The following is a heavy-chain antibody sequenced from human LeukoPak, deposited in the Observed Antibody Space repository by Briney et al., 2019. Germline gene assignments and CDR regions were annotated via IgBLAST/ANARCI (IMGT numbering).Heavy chain of an antibody. V-gene: IGHV3-72*01. D-gene: IGHD3-22*01. J-gene: IGHJ4*02. CDR1: GFTFSSYA. Sequence: GGSLRLSCAASGFTFSSYAMSWVRQAPGKGLEWVGRSRNKANSYTTEYAASGKGRFIISRDDSKNSLYLEMNSLKTEDTAVYYCARAGDYYATGDCWGQGTLVTVSS. CDR3: ARAGDYYATGDC. CDR2: SRNKANSYTT.